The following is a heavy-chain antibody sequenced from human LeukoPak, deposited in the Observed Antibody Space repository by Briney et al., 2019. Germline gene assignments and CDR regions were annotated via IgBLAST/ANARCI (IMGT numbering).Heavy chain of an antibody. CDR3: ARDSNPLTMVRGVKPGGRYYMDV. CDR1: GFTFSGSA. V-gene: IGHV3-48*04. CDR2: ISSSGSTI. Sequence: PGGSLRLSCAASGFTFSGSAMHWVRQAPGKGLEWVSYISSSGSTIYYADSVKGRFTISRDNAKNSLYLQMNSLRAEDTAVYYCARDSNPLTMVRGVKPGGRYYMDVWGKGTTVTVSS. D-gene: IGHD3-10*01. J-gene: IGHJ6*03.